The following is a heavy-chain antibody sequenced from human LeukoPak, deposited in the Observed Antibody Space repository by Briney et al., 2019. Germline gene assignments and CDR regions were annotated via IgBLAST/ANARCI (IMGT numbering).Heavy chain of an antibody. J-gene: IGHJ4*02. CDR2: ISSSGSTI. Sequence: GGSLRLSCAASGFTFSDYYMSWIRQAPGKGLEWVSYISSSGSTIYYADSVKGRFTISRDNSKNTLYLQMNSLRAEDTAVYYCAKDRGVGYCSSTSCSGYWGQGTLVTVSS. CDR3: AKDRGVGYCSSTSCSGY. D-gene: IGHD2-2*03. V-gene: IGHV3-11*04. CDR1: GFTFSDYY.